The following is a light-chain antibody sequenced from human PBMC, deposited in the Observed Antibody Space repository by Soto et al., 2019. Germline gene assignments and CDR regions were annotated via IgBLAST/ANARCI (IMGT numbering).Light chain of an antibody. CDR2: AAY. J-gene: IGKJ1*01. CDR3: QQYYSYPRT. CDR1: QGISSY. V-gene: IGKV1-8*01. Sequence: AIRMTQSPSSLSASTGDRVTITCRASQGISSYLAWYQQKPGKAPKLLIYAAYNLQSGVPSRFSGSGSGTDFTLTISCLQSEDFETYYCQQYYSYPRTFGQGTKVEIK.